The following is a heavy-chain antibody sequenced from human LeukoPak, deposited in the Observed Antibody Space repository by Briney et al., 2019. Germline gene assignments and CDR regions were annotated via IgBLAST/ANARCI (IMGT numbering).Heavy chain of an antibody. D-gene: IGHD2-8*01. V-gene: IGHV3-48*03. CDR1: GFTFSSYE. CDR2: ISSSGSTI. Sequence: GGSLRLSCAASGFTFSSYEMNWVRQAPGKGLEWVSYISSSGSTIYYADSVKGRFTISRDNAENSLYLQMNSLRAEDTAVYYCARDVLDCPNGVCYPYYNYYMDVWGKGTTVTVSS. CDR3: ARDVLDCPNGVCYPYYNYYMDV. J-gene: IGHJ6*03.